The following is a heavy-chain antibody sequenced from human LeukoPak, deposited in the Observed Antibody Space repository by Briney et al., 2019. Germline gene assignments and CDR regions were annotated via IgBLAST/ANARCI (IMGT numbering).Heavy chain of an antibody. CDR3: AKDLYSNYGPADY. CDR2: INGGGVNT. CDR1: GFTFSSYA. J-gene: IGHJ4*02. V-gene: IGHV3-23*01. D-gene: IGHD4-11*01. Sequence: PTGGSLRLSCAASGFTFSSYAMSWGRQAPGKGLEWVSTINGGGVNTHYADSVGGRFTISRDNSKNTLFLQMNSLRDEDTAVYYCAKDLYSNYGPADYWGQGNLVPVSS.